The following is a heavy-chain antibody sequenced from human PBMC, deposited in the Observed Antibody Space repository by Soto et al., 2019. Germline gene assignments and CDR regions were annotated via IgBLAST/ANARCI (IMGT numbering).Heavy chain of an antibody. CDR2: IYYNGST. V-gene: IGHV4-59*01. Sequence: PSETLSLTCTVSGGSISSYYWSWIRQPPGKGLEWIGYIYYNGSTNYNPSLKSRVTISVDTSKNQFSLKLSSVTAADTAVYYCARAYYDFWCGYFNRFVPWGQGTLVTVSS. J-gene: IGHJ5*02. D-gene: IGHD3-3*01. CDR3: ARAYYDFWCGYFNRFVP. CDR1: GGSISSYY.